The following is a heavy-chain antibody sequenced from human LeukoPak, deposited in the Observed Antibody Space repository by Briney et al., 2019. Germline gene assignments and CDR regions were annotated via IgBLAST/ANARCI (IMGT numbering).Heavy chain of an antibody. V-gene: IGHV4-39*01. D-gene: IGHD3/OR15-3a*01. CDR1: VGSISSSSSY. CDR2: IYYSGST. CDR3: ARHRFLDWLSPFDY. Sequence: SETLSLTCTVSVGSISSSSSYWGWIRQPPGKGLQRIGGIYYSGSTYYNPSLKSRVTISVNTSKTQSYLKLSSVTAADTAVYYCARHRFLDWLSPFDYWGQGTLVTVSS. J-gene: IGHJ4*02.